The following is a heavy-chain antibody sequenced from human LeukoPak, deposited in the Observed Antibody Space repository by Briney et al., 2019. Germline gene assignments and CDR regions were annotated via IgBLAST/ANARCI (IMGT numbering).Heavy chain of an antibody. Sequence: PGGSLRLSCAASGFTFSSYWMSWVRQAPGKGLEWVANIKQDGSEKYYVDSVKGRFTISRDNAKNSLYLQMNSLRAEDTAVYYCARDNPYCSGGSCYSGPAFDIWGQGTMVTVSS. D-gene: IGHD2-15*01. J-gene: IGHJ3*02. V-gene: IGHV3-7*01. CDR3: ARDNPYCSGGSCYSGPAFDI. CDR1: GFTFSSYW. CDR2: IKQDGSEK.